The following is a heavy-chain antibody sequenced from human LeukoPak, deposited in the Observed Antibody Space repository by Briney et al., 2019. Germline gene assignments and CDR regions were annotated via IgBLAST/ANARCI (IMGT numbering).Heavy chain of an antibody. Sequence: PSETLSLTCTVSDDSITMYYWTWIRQPPVKGREWIGYVDHTGTTKFNPSLNGRVSISRDTSKNFFSLRLRSVTAADTAVYFCARGRVSSSTWYSTYYYFFYMDFWGKGTTVTVSS. J-gene: IGHJ6*03. CDR1: DDSITMYY. D-gene: IGHD4-11*01. V-gene: IGHV4-59*01. CDR3: ARGRVSSSTWYSTYYYFFYMDF. CDR2: VDHTGTT.